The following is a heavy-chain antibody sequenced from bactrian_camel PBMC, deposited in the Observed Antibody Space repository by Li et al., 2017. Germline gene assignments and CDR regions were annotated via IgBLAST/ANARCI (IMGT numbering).Heavy chain of an antibody. CDR3: AATESHGLWYCKPDRVDFPN. CDR2: VDRDGTT. V-gene: IGHV3S53*01. J-gene: IGHJ4*01. Sequence: HVQLVESGGGSVQAGGSLTLSCSVSQDISTGVCMAYFRQVPGKEAEKVAAVDRDGTTIYEDSVKGRFTIRKDNAKNTLYLQMNSLKPEDTAMYYCAATESHGLWYCKPDRVDFPNWGQGTQVTVS. CDR1: QDISTGVC. D-gene: IGHD6*01.